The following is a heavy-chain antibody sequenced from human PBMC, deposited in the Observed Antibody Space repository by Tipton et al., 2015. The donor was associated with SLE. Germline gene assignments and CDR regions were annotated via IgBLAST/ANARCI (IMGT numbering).Heavy chain of an antibody. CDR1: GFTFNSYW. D-gene: IGHD1-14*01. CDR2: IYRGGSP. Sequence: SLRLSCAASGFTFNSYWMSWVRQAPGKGLEWVSVIYRGGSPFFADSVKGRFSISRDDSENTVYLHMNSLRTDDTAVYYCARDTWVRNNRAFDYWGQGTLVTVSS. J-gene: IGHJ4*02. CDR3: ARDTWVRNNRAFDY. V-gene: IGHV3-23*03.